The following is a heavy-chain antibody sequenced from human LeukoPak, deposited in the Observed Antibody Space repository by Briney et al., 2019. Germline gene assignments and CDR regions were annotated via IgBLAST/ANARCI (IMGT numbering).Heavy chain of an antibody. J-gene: IGHJ6*02. CDR2: INRSGST. Sequence: PETLSLTCAVYGGSFSGYYWSWIRQPPGKGLEWIGEINRSGSTNYNPSLKSRVTISVDTSKNQFSLKLSSVTAADTAVYYCARGPSIQLWSDPYYYYGMDVWGQGTTVTVSS. CDR3: ARGPSIQLWSDPYYYYGMDV. V-gene: IGHV4-34*01. CDR1: GGSFSGYY. D-gene: IGHD5-18*01.